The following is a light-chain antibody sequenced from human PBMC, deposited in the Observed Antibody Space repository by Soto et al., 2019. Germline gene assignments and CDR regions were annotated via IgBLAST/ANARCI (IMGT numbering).Light chain of an antibody. CDR3: QQYGSSPPYT. V-gene: IGKV3-20*01. CDR1: QSISSSY. J-gene: IGKJ2*01. CDR2: GAS. Sequence: EILLTQSPGTLSLSPGERATLSCRASQSISSSYLAWYQQKPGQAPRLLIYGASSRATGIPDRFSGGGSGTDFTLTISRLEPEDFAVYYCQQYGSSPPYTFGQGTKLEIK.